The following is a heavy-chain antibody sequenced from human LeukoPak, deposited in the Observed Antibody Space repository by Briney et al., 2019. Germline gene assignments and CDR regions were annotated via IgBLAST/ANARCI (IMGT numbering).Heavy chain of an antibody. Sequence: ASVKVSCKASGYTFTSYGISWVRQAPGQGLEWMGWISAYNGNTNYAQKLQGRVTMTTDTSTSTAYMELRSLRSDDTAVYYCAKFAAVGSDIYWYFDLWGRGTLVTVSS. J-gene: IGHJ2*01. CDR3: AKFAAVGSDIYWYFDL. D-gene: IGHD3-10*01. CDR2: ISAYNGNT. V-gene: IGHV1-18*01. CDR1: GYTFTSYG.